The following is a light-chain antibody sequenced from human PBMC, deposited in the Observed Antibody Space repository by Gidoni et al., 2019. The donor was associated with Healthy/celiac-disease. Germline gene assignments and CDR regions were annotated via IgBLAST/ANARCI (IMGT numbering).Light chain of an antibody. V-gene: IGLV2-14*03. CDR3: SSYTCSSRV. CDR1: SSDVGGYNY. J-gene: IGLJ3*02. Sequence: QSALTQPAPVSGSPGQSITISRTGTSSDVGGYNYVSWYQHHPGKAPKLMIYDGSNRPSGVSNRFSGAKSGNTASLTISGLQAEDEADYYCSSYTCSSRVFGGGTKLTVL. CDR2: DGS.